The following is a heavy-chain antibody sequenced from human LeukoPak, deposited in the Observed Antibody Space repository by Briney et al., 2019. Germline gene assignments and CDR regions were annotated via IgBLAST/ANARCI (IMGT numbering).Heavy chain of an antibody. J-gene: IGHJ4*02. V-gene: IGHV1-69*01. CDR2: IIPIFGTA. CDR3: ARWGYYDSSGYFDY. D-gene: IGHD3-22*01. Sequence: SVTVSCKASGGTFSSYAISWVRQAPGQGLEWMGGIIPIFGTANYAQKFQGRVTITADESTSTAYMELSSLRSEDTAVYYCARWGYYDSSGYFDYWGQGTLVTVSS. CDR1: GGTFSSYA.